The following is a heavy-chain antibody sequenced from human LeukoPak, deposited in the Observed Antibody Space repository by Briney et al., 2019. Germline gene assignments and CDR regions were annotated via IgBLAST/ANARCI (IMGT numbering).Heavy chain of an antibody. CDR2: ISGSGDST. Sequence: HPGGSLRLSCEASGFTFSSFAMSWVRQAPGKGLEWVSTISGSGDSTYYADSVKGRFTISRDNSKNTLYLQTNSLRAEDTAVYYCAKGSQYGMATIRDWGQGTLVTVSS. V-gene: IGHV3-23*01. CDR3: AKGSQYGMATIRD. D-gene: IGHD5-24*01. CDR1: GFTFSSFA. J-gene: IGHJ4*02.